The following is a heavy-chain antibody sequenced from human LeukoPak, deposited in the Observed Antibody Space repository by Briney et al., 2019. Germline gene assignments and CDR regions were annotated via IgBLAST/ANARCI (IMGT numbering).Heavy chain of an antibody. CDR2: ISSSSSYI. D-gene: IGHD3-22*01. Sequence: PGGSLRLSCAASGFTFSSYSMNWVRQAPGKGLEWISSISSSSSYIYYADSVKGRFTISRDNAKNSLYLQMNSLRAEDTAVYYCARDHYYDSSGLNGWGQGTLVTVSS. CDR1: GFTFSSYS. CDR3: ARDHYYDSSGLNG. V-gene: IGHV3-21*01. J-gene: IGHJ4*02.